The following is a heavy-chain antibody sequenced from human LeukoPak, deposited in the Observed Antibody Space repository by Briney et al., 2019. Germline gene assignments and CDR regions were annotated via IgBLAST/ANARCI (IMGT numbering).Heavy chain of an antibody. CDR1: GFTFNRYA. D-gene: IGHD3-10*01. V-gene: IGHV3-23*01. J-gene: IGHJ4*02. Sequence: GGSLRLSCAASGFTFNRYAMSWVRQAPGKGLEWVSAISGSGGSTYYADSVKGRFTISRDNSKNTLYLQMNSLRAEDTAVYYCAKGEYYYGSGSYPPNYYFDYWGQGTLVTVSS. CDR2: ISGSGGST. CDR3: AKGEYYYGSGSYPPNYYFDY.